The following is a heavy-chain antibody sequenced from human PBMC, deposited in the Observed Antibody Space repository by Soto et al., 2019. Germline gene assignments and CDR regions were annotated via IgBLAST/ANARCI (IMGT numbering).Heavy chain of an antibody. V-gene: IGHV4-34*01. D-gene: IGHD3-3*01. J-gene: IGHJ5*02. CDR2: INHSGST. Sequence: KASETLSLTCAVYGGSFSGYYWSWIRQPPGKGLEWIGEINHSGSTNYNPSLKSRVTISVDTSKNQFSLKLSSVTAADTAVYYCARASRITIFGVVIGNWFDPWGQGTLVTVSS. CDR3: ARASRITIFGVVIGNWFDP. CDR1: GGSFSGYY.